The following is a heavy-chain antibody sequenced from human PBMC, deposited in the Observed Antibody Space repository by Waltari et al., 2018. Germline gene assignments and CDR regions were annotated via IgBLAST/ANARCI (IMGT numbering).Heavy chain of an antibody. V-gene: IGHV1-69*02. D-gene: IGHD5-12*01. J-gene: IGHJ4*02. Sequence: QVQLVQSGAEVKKPGSSVKVSCKASGGTFSSYTISWGRQAPGQGLEWMGRIIPILGIANYAQKFQGRVTITADKSTSTAYMELSSLRSEDTAVYYCARGGYDRHHHYWGQGTLVTVSS. CDR1: GGTFSSYT. CDR3: ARGGYDRHHHY. CDR2: IIPILGIA.